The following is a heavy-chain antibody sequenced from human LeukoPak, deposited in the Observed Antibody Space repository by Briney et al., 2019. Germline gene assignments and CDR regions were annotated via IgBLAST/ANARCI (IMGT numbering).Heavy chain of an antibody. V-gene: IGHV1-2*02. CDR3: ARAYSGYDLGGAKGY. D-gene: IGHD5-12*01. J-gene: IGHJ4*02. Sequence: ASVKVSCKASGYTFTGYYMHWVRQAPGQGLEWMGWINPNRGGTNYAQKFQGSVTMTRDTSISTAYMELSRLRSDDTAVYYCARAYSGYDLGGAKGYWGQGTLVTVSS. CDR2: INPNRGGT. CDR1: GYTFTGYY.